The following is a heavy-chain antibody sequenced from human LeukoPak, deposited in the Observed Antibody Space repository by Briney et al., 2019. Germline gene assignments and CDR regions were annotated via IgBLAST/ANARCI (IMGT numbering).Heavy chain of an antibody. V-gene: IGHV3-23*01. CDR2: ISGSGGST. D-gene: IGHD6-19*01. J-gene: IGHJ4*02. CDR1: GFTFRSYS. CDR3: AKDLWRVPNYFDY. Sequence: GGSLCLSCAASGFTFRSYSWSGVGQPPGKGLEWVSAISGSGGSTYYADSVKGRFTISRDNSKNTLYLQMNSLRAEDTAVYYCAKDLWRVPNYFDYWGEGTLVTVSS.